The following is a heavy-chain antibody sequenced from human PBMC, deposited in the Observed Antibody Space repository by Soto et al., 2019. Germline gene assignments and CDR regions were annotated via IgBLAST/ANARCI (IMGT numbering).Heavy chain of an antibody. D-gene: IGHD4-4*01. J-gene: IGHJ5*02. CDR2: MYYSGTT. Sequence: QVQLQESGPELVKPSQTLSLTCTFSPGSFSSGTYYWIGIRQHPGKGLEWIGYMYYSGTTYYNPSLQSRVTISGDTSKNQFSLKLSSVTVADTAVYYCARGNDFRTGWFDPWGQGIMVTVSS. CDR3: ARGNDFRTGWFDP. V-gene: IGHV4-31*03. CDR1: PGSFSSGTYY.